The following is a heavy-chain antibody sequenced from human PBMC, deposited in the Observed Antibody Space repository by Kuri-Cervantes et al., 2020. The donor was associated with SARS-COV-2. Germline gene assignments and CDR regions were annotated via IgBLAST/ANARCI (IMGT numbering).Heavy chain of an antibody. CDR1: GYSFTSYW. CDR2: IYPGDSDT. D-gene: IGHD6-13*01. V-gene: IGHV5-51*01. J-gene: IGHJ3*01. CDR3: AKATSSSWFTDGFDV. Sequence: GESLKISCKGSGYSFTSYWIGWVRQMPGKGLEWMGIIYPGDSDTRYSPSFQGQVTISADKSISTAYLQWSSLKASDTAMYYCAKATSSSWFTDGFDVWGQGTMVTVSS.